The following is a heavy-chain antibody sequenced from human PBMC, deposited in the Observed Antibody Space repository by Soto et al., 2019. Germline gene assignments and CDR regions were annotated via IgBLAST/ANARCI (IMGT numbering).Heavy chain of an antibody. CDR1: GFTFSSYA. J-gene: IGHJ2*01. CDR3: AKRTVGWYFDL. Sequence: EVQLLESGGGLVQPGGSLRLSCAASGFTFSSYAMNWVRQAPGKGLEWVSVISGSGGSTYYADAVKGRFTISRDNSKNTLYLQMLSLRAEDTAVYYCAKRTVGWYFDLWGRGTLVTVSS. V-gene: IGHV3-23*01. CDR2: ISGSGGST. D-gene: IGHD4-17*01.